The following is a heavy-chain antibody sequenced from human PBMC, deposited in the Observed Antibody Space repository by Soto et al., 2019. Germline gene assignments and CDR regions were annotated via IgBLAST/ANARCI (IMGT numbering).Heavy chain of an antibody. V-gene: IGHV2-5*02. CDR2: IYWDDDK. Sequence: GAGPTLVNPTQTLTLTCTFSGFSLSTSGVGVGWIRQPPGKALEWLALIYWDDDKRYSPSLKSRLTITKDTSKNQVVLTMTNMDPVDTATYYCAHRPVEDTAMGHFAYWGQGTLVTVSS. D-gene: IGHD5-18*01. CDR1: GFSLSTSGVG. J-gene: IGHJ4*02. CDR3: AHRPVEDTAMGHFAY.